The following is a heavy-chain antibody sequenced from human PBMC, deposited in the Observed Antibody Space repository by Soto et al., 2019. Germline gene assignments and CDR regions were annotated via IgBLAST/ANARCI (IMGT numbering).Heavy chain of an antibody. V-gene: IGHV1-69*02. CDR2: IIPILGIA. CDR1: GGTFSSYT. Sequence: GSSVKVSCKASGGTFSSYTISWLRQAPGQGLEWMGRIIPILGIANYAQKFQGRVTITADKSTSTAYMELSSLRSEDTAVYYCAVEYSGYDTVNWGQGTLVTVSS. J-gene: IGHJ4*02. CDR3: AVEYSGYDTVN. D-gene: IGHD5-12*01.